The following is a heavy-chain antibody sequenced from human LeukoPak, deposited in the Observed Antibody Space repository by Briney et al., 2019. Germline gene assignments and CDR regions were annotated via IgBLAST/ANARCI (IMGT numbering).Heavy chain of an antibody. D-gene: IGHD1-26*01. V-gene: IGHV6-1*01. CDR2: TYYRAKWYN. J-gene: IGHJ4*01. CDR1: GDSVSSNSAA. Sequence: SQTLSLTCAISGDSVSSNSAAWNWIRQSPSRGLEWLGRTYYRAKWYNDYAVSVTGRITVNPDTSKNQFSLQLNSVTPEDTAVYYCVRESHVVGATTQNFDYWGHGTLVTVSS. CDR3: VRESHVVGATTQNFDY.